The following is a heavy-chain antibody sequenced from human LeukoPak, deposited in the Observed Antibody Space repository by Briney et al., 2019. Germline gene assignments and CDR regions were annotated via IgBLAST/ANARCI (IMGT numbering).Heavy chain of an antibody. CDR1: GFSLSTRGGG. CDR2: IYWNDDK. Sequence: SGPTLVKPTQTLTLTGTFSGFSLSTRGGGVGWIRQPPGKALEWLTLIYWNDDKRYSPSLKSRLTITKDTSKNQVVLTMTNMDPVDTATYYCAHRPSALVGYSYGLFDYWGQGTLVTVSS. J-gene: IGHJ4*02. V-gene: IGHV2-5*01. CDR3: AHRPSALVGYSYGLFDY. D-gene: IGHD5-18*01.